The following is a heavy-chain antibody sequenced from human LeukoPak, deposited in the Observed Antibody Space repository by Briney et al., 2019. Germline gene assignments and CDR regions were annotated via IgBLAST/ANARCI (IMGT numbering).Heavy chain of an antibody. Sequence: ASVKVSCKACGGTFSSYAISWVRQAPGQGLEWMGGIIPIFGTANYAQKFQGRVTITADESTSTAYMELSSLRSEDTAVYYCARVGEHITIFGVVRFAFDIWGQGTMVTVSS. CDR2: IIPIFGTA. CDR3: ARVGEHITIFGVVRFAFDI. J-gene: IGHJ3*02. CDR1: GGTFSSYA. V-gene: IGHV1-69*13. D-gene: IGHD3-3*01.